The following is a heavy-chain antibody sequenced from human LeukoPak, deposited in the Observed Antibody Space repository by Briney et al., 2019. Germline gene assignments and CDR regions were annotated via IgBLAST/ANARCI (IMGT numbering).Heavy chain of an antibody. CDR1: GYTFTSYG. CDR2: ISAYNGNT. Sequence: ASVKVSCKASGYTFTSYGISWVRQAPGQGLEWMGWISAYNGNTNYAQKLQGRVTMTTDTSTSTAYMELSRLRSDDTAVYYCAREPTIQLSYYYYYYMDVWGKGTTVTVSS. CDR3: AREPTIQLSYYYYYYMDV. J-gene: IGHJ6*03. V-gene: IGHV1-18*01. D-gene: IGHD5-18*01.